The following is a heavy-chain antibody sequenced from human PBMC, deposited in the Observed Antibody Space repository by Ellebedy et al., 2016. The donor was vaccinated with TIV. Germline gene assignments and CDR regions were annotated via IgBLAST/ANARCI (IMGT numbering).Heavy chain of an antibody. CDR1: GFTLSSYD. J-gene: IGHJ4*02. V-gene: IGHV3-13*01. Sequence: PGGSLRLSCAASGFTLSSYDMHWVRKPTGKGLEWVSATGAPGDTFYSDSVKGRFTISRENAKNSLYLQMNSLRAGDTALYYCARGSPGTYSGSYCDYWGQGTLVTVSS. CDR2: TGAPGDT. D-gene: IGHD5-12*01. CDR3: ARGSPGTYSGSYCDY.